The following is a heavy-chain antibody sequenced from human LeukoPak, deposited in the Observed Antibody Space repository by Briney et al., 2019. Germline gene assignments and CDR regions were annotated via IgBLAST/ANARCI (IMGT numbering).Heavy chain of an antibody. D-gene: IGHD3-22*01. Sequence: KTSETLSLTCTVSGGSISSYYWSWIRQPAGKGLEWIGRIYTSGSITYNPSLKSRVSMSVDTSKNQFSLKLSSVTAADTAVYYCARREDSGYYYRVIGYWGQGTLVTVSS. CDR1: GGSISSYY. J-gene: IGHJ4*02. CDR3: ARREDSGYYYRVIGY. V-gene: IGHV4-4*07. CDR2: IYTSGSI.